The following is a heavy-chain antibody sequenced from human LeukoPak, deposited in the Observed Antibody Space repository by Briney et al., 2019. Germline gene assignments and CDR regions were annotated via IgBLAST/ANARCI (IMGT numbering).Heavy chain of an antibody. D-gene: IGHD3-10*01. CDR1: GGSFSGYY. Sequence: SETLSLTCAVYGGSFSGYYWSWLRQPPGKGLEWIGEINHSGSTNYNPSLKSRVTISVDTSKNQFSLKLSPVTAADTAVYYCARGVLVVRGVIIIPWGQGTLVTVSS. V-gene: IGHV4-34*01. J-gene: IGHJ5*02. CDR2: INHSGST. CDR3: ARGVLVVRGVIIIP.